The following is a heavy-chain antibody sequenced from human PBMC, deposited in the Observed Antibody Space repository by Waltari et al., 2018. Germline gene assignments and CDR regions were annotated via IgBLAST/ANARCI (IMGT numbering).Heavy chain of an antibody. J-gene: IGHJ4*02. CDR2: IYYSGST. Sequence: QVQLQESGPGLVKPSQTLSLTCTVSGGSISSGGYSWGWIRQHPGKGLEWIGYIYYSGSTYYNPSLKSRVTISVDTSKNQFSLKLSSVTAADTAVYYCARSYCSGGSCNFDYWGQGTLVTVSS. CDR1: GGSISSGGYS. CDR3: ARSYCSGGSCNFDY. D-gene: IGHD2-15*01. V-gene: IGHV4-31*03.